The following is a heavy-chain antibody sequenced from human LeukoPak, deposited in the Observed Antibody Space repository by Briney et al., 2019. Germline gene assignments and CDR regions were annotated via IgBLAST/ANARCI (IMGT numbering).Heavy chain of an antibody. CDR2: IRYDGSNK. CDR1: GFTFSSYG. J-gene: IGHJ4*02. CDR3: AKAPVTTCRGAFCYPFDY. Sequence: GGSLRLSCAASGFTFSSYGMHWVRQAPGKGLEWVAFIRYDGSNKYYADSVKGRFTISRDNSKNTLYLQMNSLRAEDTAVYYCAKAPVTTCRGAFCYPFDYWGLGTLVTVSS. D-gene: IGHD2-15*01. V-gene: IGHV3-30*02.